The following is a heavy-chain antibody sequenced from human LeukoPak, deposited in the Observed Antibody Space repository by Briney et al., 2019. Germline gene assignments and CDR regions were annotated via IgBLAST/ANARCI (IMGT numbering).Heavy chain of an antibody. Sequence: SETLSLTCTVSGGSISSYYWSWIRQPPGKGLEWIGYIYYSGSTNYNPSLKSRVTISVDTSKNQFSLKLSSVTAADTAVYYCARSPLYYYDSSYYFDYWGQGTLVTVSS. D-gene: IGHD3-22*01. V-gene: IGHV4-59*01. CDR3: ARSPLYYYDSSYYFDY. CDR1: GGSISSYY. J-gene: IGHJ4*02. CDR2: IYYSGST.